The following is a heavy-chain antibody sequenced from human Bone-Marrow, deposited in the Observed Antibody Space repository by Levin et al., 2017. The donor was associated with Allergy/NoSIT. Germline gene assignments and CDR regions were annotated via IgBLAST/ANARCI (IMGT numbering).Heavy chain of an antibody. Sequence: SLTTSAMRIRWIRQPPGKALEWLARIDWDGDTYYRASLRTRLSISKDTSKNQVVLTLTNMDPLDTATYYCARGFYFDGSGDFPDAFDIWGQGTMVTVSS. J-gene: IGHJ3*02. CDR2: IDWDGDT. CDR1: SLTTSAMR. CDR3: ARGFYFDGSGDFPDAFDI. D-gene: IGHD3-22*01. V-gene: IGHV2-70*04.